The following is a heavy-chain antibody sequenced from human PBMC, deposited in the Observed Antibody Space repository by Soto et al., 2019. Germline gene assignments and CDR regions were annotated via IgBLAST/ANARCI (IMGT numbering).Heavy chain of an antibody. CDR1: GFTFSSYG. V-gene: IGHV3-33*01. Sequence: QVQLVESGGGVVQPGRSLRLSCAASGFTFSSYGMHWVRQAPGKGLEWVAVIWYDGSNKYYADSVKGRFTISRDNSKNTLYLQMNSLRAEDTAVYYCAREGGIYYYDSSGYYPFDYWGQGTLVTVSS. J-gene: IGHJ4*02. D-gene: IGHD3-22*01. CDR3: AREGGIYYYDSSGYYPFDY. CDR2: IWYDGSNK.